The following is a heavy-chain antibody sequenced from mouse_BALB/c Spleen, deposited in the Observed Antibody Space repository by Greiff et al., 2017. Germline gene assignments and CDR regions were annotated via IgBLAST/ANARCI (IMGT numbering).Heavy chain of an antibody. Sequence: VQLKESGPELMKPGASVKISCKASGYSFTSYYMHWVKQSHGKSLEWIGYIDPFNGGTSYNQKFKGKATLTVDKSSSTAYMHLSSLTSEDSAVYYCARYGYDDAMDYWGQGTSVTVSS. D-gene: IGHD2-2*01. J-gene: IGHJ4*01. CDR1: GYSFTSYY. CDR2: IDPFNGGT. V-gene: IGHV1S135*01. CDR3: ARYGYDDAMDY.